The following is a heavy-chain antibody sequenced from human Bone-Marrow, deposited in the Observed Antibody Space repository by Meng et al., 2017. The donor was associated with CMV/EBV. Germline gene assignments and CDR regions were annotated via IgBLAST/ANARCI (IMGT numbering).Heavy chain of an antibody. Sequence: SRGTFSSYAISWVRQAPGQGLEWMGGIIPIFGTANYAQKFQGRVTITADKSTSTTYMELSSLRSEDTAVYYCARDSGSGYGSFTFDYWGQGTLVTVSS. J-gene: IGHJ4*02. CDR2: IIPIFGTA. CDR1: RGTFSSYA. CDR3: ARDSGSGYGSFTFDY. V-gene: IGHV1-69*06. D-gene: IGHD6-25*01.